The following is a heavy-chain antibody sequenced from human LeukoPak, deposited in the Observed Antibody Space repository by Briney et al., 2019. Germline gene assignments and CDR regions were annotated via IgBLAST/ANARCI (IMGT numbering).Heavy chain of an antibody. CDR2: ISGSGGST. CDR1: GFTFSSYG. D-gene: IGHD5-18*01. Sequence: PGGSLRLSCAASGFTFSSYGMSWVRQAPGKGLEWVSAISGSGGSTYYADSVKGRSTISRDNSKNTLYLQMNSLRAEDTAVYYCAKIKVGYSYGPGAFDYWGQGTLVTVSS. CDR3: AKIKVGYSYGPGAFDY. J-gene: IGHJ4*02. V-gene: IGHV3-23*01.